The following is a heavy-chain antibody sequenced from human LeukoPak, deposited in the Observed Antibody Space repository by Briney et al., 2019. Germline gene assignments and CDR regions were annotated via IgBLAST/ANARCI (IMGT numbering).Heavy chain of an antibody. Sequence: PSETLSLTCAVYGGSLSGYYWSWIRQPPGKGLEWIGEINHSGSTNYNPSLKSRVTISVDTSKNQFSLKLSSVTAADTAVYYCARGLRGVISNWFDPWRQGTLVTVSS. J-gene: IGHJ5*02. CDR2: INHSGST. CDR1: GGSLSGYY. CDR3: ARGLRGVISNWFDP. V-gene: IGHV4-34*01. D-gene: IGHD3-10*01.